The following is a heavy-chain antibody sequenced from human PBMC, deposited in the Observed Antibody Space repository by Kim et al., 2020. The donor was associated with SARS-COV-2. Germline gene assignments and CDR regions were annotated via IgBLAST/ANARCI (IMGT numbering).Heavy chain of an antibody. CDR3: AMWYGGRYPVDNY. D-gene: IGHD1-26*01. CDR2: ISGPGDST. Sequence: GGSLRLSCAASGFTFRYYAMSWARQTAGKGLEWISAISGPGDSTFYADSVKGRFTISRDNSKNTHHLQMNSLRAEDTALYYCAMWYGGRYPVDNYWGQGTLVTVSS. J-gene: IGHJ4*02. V-gene: IGHV3-23*01. CDR1: GFTFRYYA.